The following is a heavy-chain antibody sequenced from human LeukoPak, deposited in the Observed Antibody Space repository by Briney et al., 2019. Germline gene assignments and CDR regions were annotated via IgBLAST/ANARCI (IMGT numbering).Heavy chain of an antibody. D-gene: IGHD6-13*01. Sequence: ASVKVSCKASGYTFTSYDINWVRQATGQGLEWMGWMNPNSGNIGYAQKFQGRVTMTRNTSISTAYMELSSLRSEDTAVYYCARGGTIAAASGGPIDYYYYMDVWGKGTTVTVSS. CDR3: ARGGTIAAASGGPIDYYYYMDV. CDR1: GYTFTSYD. V-gene: IGHV1-8*01. J-gene: IGHJ6*03. CDR2: MNPNSGNI.